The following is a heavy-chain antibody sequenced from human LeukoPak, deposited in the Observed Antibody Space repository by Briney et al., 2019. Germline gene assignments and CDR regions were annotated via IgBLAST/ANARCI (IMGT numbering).Heavy chain of an antibody. V-gene: IGHV1-2*02. CDR1: GYTFTGYY. J-gene: IGHJ4*02. D-gene: IGHD4-17*01. CDR3: ARRGDYGDYSLDY. Sequence: ASVKVSCKASGYTFTGYYMHWVRQAPGQGLEWMGWINPNSGGTNYAQKFQGRVTMTRDTSISTAYMELSRLRSDDTAVYYCARRGDYGDYSLDYWGQGTLVTVSS. CDR2: INPNSGGT.